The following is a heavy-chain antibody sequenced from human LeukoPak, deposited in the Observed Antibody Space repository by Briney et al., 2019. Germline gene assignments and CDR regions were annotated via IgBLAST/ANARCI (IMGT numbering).Heavy chain of an antibody. Sequence: PSETLSLTCAVYGGSFSGYYWSWIRQPPGKGLEWIGEINHSGSTNYNPSLKSRVTISVDTSKNQFSLRLTSVTAADTAVYYCAKTGEGDWFDPWGQGTLVTVSS. D-gene: IGHD1-14*01. CDR3: AKTGEGDWFDP. CDR2: INHSGST. J-gene: IGHJ5*02. V-gene: IGHV4-34*01. CDR1: GGSFSGYY.